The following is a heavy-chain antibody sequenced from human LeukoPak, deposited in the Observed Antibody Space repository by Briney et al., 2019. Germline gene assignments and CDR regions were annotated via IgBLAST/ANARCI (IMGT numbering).Heavy chain of an antibody. Sequence: PGRSLKLSCAASGFTFSSYGMHWVRQAPGKGLEWVAVISYDGSNKYYADSVKGRFTIPRENSKNTLYLQMNSLRAEDTAVYYCAKDSRITMIVVVNAVDYWGQGTLVTVSS. D-gene: IGHD3-22*01. V-gene: IGHV3-30*18. J-gene: IGHJ4*02. CDR2: ISYDGSNK. CDR3: AKDSRITMIVVVNAVDY. CDR1: GFTFSSYG.